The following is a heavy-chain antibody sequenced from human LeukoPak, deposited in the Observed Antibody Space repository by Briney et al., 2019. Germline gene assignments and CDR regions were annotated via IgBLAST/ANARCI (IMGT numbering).Heavy chain of an antibody. D-gene: IGHD3-22*01. CDR3: ARGYYDSSGHYYYYYGMDV. J-gene: IGHJ6*02. CDR1: GFTFSSYS. Sequence: PGGSLRLSCVASGFTFSSYSMNWVRQAPGKGLEWVSFISSRSSYTYYADSVKGRFTISRDNAKNSLYLRMNSLRAEDTAVYYCARGYYDSSGHYYYYYGMDVWGQGTTVTVSS. CDR2: ISSRSSYT. V-gene: IGHV3-21*01.